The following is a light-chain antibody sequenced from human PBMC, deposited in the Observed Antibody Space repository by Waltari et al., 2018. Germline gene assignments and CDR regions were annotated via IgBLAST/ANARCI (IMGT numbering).Light chain of an antibody. CDR2: HAS. J-gene: IGKJ1*01. CDR1: QGVGKY. CDR3: QKYDFLPAT. V-gene: IGKV3-20*01. Sequence: ENVLTQSPGTLSLSPGERATLSCRDSQGVGKYLAWYQQRPCPAPRLLLYHASIRATGIPYRFSGSGFGTDFSLTISRLEPEDFAVYYCQKYDFLPATFGQGTTVEIK.